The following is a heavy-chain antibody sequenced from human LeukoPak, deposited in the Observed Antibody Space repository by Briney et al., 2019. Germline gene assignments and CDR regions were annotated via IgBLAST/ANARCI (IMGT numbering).Heavy chain of an antibody. Sequence: PLASVKVSCKASGYTFTGYYMHWVRQAPGQGLEWMGWINPSGGSTNYAQKFQGRVTMTRDTSTSTVYMELSSLRSEDTAVYYCARGPRITLVRGGQWYYYMDVWGKGTTVTISS. CDR3: ARGPRITLVRGGQWYYYMDV. V-gene: IGHV1-46*01. D-gene: IGHD3-10*01. CDR1: GYTFTGYY. CDR2: INPSGGST. J-gene: IGHJ6*03.